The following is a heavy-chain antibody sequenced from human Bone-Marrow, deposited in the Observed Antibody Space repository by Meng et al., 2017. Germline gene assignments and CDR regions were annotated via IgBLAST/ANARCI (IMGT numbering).Heavy chain of an antibody. J-gene: IGHJ5*02. D-gene: IGHD5-18*01. CDR2: INTNTGNP. Sequence: ASVKVSCKASGYTFTSYAMNWVRHAPGQGLEWMGWINTNTGNPTYAQGFTGRFVFSLDTSVSTAYLQISSLKAEDTAVYYCARSKEYSYGHGVEWFDPWGQGTLVTVSS. CDR1: GYTFTSYA. V-gene: IGHV7-4-1*02. CDR3: ARSKEYSYGHGVEWFDP.